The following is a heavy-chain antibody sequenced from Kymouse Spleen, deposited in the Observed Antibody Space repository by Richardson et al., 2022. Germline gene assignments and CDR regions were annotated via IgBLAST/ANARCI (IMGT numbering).Heavy chain of an antibody. CDR3: TRLATVVTPGDY. V-gene: IGHV3-73*02. Sequence: EVQLVESGGGLVQPGGSLKLSCAASGFTFSGSAMHWVRQASGKGLEWVGRIRSKANSYATAYAASVKGRFTISRDDSKNTAYLQMNSLKTEDTAVYYCTRLATVVTPGDYWGQGTLVTVSS. CDR1: GFTFSGSA. CDR2: IRSKANSYAT. D-gene: IGHD4-23*01. J-gene: IGHJ4*02.